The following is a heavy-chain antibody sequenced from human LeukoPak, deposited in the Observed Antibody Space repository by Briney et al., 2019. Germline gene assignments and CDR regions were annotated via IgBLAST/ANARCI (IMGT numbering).Heavy chain of an antibody. CDR2: IWYDGSNK. Sequence: GGSLRLSCPASGFTFSSYGMHWVRQAPGKGLEWVAVIWYDGSNKYYADSVKGRFTISRDNSKNTLYLQMNSLRAEDTAVYYCARVTNWAYYFDYWGQGTLVTVSS. V-gene: IGHV3-33*01. CDR3: ARVTNWAYYFDY. CDR1: GFTFSSYG. D-gene: IGHD7-27*01. J-gene: IGHJ4*02.